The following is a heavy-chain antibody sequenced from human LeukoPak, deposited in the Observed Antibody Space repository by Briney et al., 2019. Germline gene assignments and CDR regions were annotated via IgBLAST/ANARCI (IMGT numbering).Heavy chain of an antibody. CDR2: IYYSGST. CDR3: ARDWVYSSSWPDAFDI. J-gene: IGHJ3*02. D-gene: IGHD6-13*01. V-gene: IGHV4-39*07. CDR1: GGSISSSSYY. Sequence: KPSETLSLTCTVSGGSISSSSYYWGWIRQPPGKGLEWIGSIYYSGSTYYNPSLKSRVTISVDTSKNQFSLKLSSVTAADTAVYYCARDWVYSSSWPDAFDIWGQGTMVTVSS.